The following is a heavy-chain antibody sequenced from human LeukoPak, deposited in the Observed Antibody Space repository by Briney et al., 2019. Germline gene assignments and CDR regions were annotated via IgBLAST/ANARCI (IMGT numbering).Heavy chain of an antibody. D-gene: IGHD3-10*01. J-gene: IGHJ4*02. CDR2: ISSSGGST. V-gene: IGHV3-23*01. Sequence: GGSLRISCAASGLTFSSYAMSWVRQAPGKGLEWVSDISSSGGSTYYADSVKGRFTISRDNSKNTLYLQMNSLRAEDTAVYYCAKGDSTTLLRPYYFDYWGQGTLVTVSS. CDR1: GLTFSSYA. CDR3: AKGDSTTLLRPYYFDY.